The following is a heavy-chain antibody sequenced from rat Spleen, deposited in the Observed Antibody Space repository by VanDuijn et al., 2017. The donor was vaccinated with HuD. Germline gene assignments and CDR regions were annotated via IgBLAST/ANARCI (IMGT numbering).Heavy chain of an antibody. CDR2: INYDGSNT. V-gene: IGHV5-25*01. J-gene: IGHJ2*01. CDR3: ARWTVYYFDY. Sequence: EVQLVESGGGLVQPGRSMKLSCAASGFTFSNYDMAWVRQAPTKGLEWVASINYDGSNTYYRDSVKGRFTISRDNAKSTLYLQMDSLRSEDTATYYCARWTVYYFDYWGQGVMVTVSS. CDR1: GFTFSNYD. D-gene: IGHD1-1*01.